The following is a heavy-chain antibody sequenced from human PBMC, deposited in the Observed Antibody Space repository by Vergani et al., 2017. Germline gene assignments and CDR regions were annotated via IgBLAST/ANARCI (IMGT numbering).Heavy chain of an antibody. D-gene: IGHD3-9*01. CDR1: GGSISSSSYY. Sequence: QLQLQESGPGLVKPSETLSLTCTVSGGSISSSSYYWGWIRQPPGKGLEWIGSIYYSGSTYYNPSLKSRVTISVDTSKNQFSLKLSSVTAADTAVYYCARRTFDWANWGYFDYWGQGTLVTVSS. J-gene: IGHJ4*02. CDR2: IYYSGST. CDR3: ARRTFDWANWGYFDY. V-gene: IGHV4-39*01.